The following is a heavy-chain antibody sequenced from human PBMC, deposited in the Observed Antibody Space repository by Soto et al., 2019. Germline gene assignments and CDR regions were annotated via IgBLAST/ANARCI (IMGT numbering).Heavy chain of an antibody. V-gene: IGHV3-48*01. CDR2: ISSSSSTI. J-gene: IGHJ3*02. D-gene: IGHD3-3*01. CDR3: ARDRGKRITIFGVVKSNAFDI. CDR1: GFTLWSYS. Sequence: GGALRLSCAAPGFTLWSYSKNWGRPAPGEGVGWGSYISSSSSTIYYADSVKGRFTISRDNAKNSLYLQMNSLRAEDTAVYYCARDRGKRITIFGVVKSNAFDIWGQGTMVTVSS.